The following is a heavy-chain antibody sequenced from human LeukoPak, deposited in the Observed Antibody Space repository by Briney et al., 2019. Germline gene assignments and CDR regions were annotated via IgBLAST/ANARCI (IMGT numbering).Heavy chain of an antibody. Sequence: GGSLRLSCAASGFTFSSYWMSWVRQAPGKGLEWVANIKQDGSEKYYVDSVKGRFTISRDNAKKSLYLQMNSLRAEDTAVHYCARDKGAAAMRWFDPWGQGTLVTVSS. J-gene: IGHJ5*02. CDR1: GFTFSSYW. CDR2: IKQDGSEK. D-gene: IGHD2-2*01. V-gene: IGHV3-7*01. CDR3: ARDKGAAAMRWFDP.